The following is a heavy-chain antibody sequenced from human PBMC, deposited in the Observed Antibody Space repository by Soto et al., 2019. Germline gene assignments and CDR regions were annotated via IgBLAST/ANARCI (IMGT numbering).Heavy chain of an antibody. V-gene: IGHV1-2*04. Sequence: ASVKVSCKASGYTFTGYYMHWVRQAPGQGLEWMGWINPNSGGTNYAQKFQGWVTMTRDTSISTAYMELSRLRSDDTAVYYCAREVTTGKPYYFDYWGQGTLVTVSS. J-gene: IGHJ4*02. D-gene: IGHD4-4*01. CDR1: GYTFTGYY. CDR3: AREVTTGKPYYFDY. CDR2: INPNSGGT.